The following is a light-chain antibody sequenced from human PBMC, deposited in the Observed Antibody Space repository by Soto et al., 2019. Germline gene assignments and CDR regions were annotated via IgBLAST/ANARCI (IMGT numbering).Light chain of an antibody. V-gene: IGLV2-8*01. Sequence: QLVLTQPPSASGSPGQSVTISCTGTSSDVGGYNYVYWYQQHPGKAPKLMIYEVTKRPSGVPDRFSGSKSGNTASLTVSGLQAEDEADYYCSSYADSNSYVFGTGTKVTVL. CDR1: SSDVGGYNY. CDR2: EVT. J-gene: IGLJ1*01. CDR3: SSYADSNSYV.